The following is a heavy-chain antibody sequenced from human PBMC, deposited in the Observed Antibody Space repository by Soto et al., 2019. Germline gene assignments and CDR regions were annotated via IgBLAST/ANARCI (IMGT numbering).Heavy chain of an antibody. Sequence: ASVKVSCKASGGTFSSYAISWVRQAPGQGLEWMGGIIPIFGTANYAQKFQGRVTITADESTSTAYMELSSLRSEDTAVYYCASVLYYYDSSGYYLDAFDIWGQGTMVTVSS. J-gene: IGHJ3*02. CDR3: ASVLYYYDSSGYYLDAFDI. CDR2: IIPIFGTA. CDR1: GGTFSSYA. V-gene: IGHV1-69*13. D-gene: IGHD3-22*01.